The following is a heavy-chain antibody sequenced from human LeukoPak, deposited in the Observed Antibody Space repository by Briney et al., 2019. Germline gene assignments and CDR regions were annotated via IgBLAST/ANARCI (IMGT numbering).Heavy chain of an antibody. CDR2: ISGYNGHT. J-gene: IGHJ4*02. Sequence: ASVRVSCKASGYTSTNYGISWVRQAPGQGLEWMGWISGYNGHTNYAQKFQGRVTMTTDTSTNMVYMELRSLRSDDTAVYYCARGSTHRYYYDSSGYYRGAFDYWGQGTLVTVSS. V-gene: IGHV1-18*01. D-gene: IGHD3-22*01. CDR3: ARGSTHRYYYDSSGYYRGAFDY. CDR1: GYTSTNYG.